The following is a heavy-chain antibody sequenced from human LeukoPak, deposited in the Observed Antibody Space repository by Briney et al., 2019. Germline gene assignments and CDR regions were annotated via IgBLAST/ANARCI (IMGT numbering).Heavy chain of an antibody. CDR2: IYPGDSDT. V-gene: IGHV5-51*01. CDR3: ARSPSMVRGVIIHYCYTDV. CDR1: GSIFTSYG. Sequence: GASLQISCKGSGSIFTSYGIGWGRQLPGKGLEWMGIIYPGDSDTRYSPSFQGQVTISADKSISTAYLQWSSLKASDTAMYYCARSPSMVRGVIIHYCYTDVWGKGTTVTVSS. J-gene: IGHJ6*03. D-gene: IGHD3-10*01.